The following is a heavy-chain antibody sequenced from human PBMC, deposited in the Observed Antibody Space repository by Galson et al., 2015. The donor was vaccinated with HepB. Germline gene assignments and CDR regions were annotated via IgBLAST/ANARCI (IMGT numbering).Heavy chain of an antibody. CDR1: GGSISSRNW. Sequence: ETLSLTCDVSGGSISSRNWWSWVRQPPKKGLEWIGEIHHSGRTNYNPSLKSRVTISVDKSKNQFSLKLSSVTAADTAVYYCAREGYCSGGSCYYYYYYMDVWGKGTTVTVSS. CDR3: AREGYCSGGSCYYYYYYMDV. CDR2: IHHSGRT. D-gene: IGHD2-15*01. V-gene: IGHV4-4*02. J-gene: IGHJ6*03.